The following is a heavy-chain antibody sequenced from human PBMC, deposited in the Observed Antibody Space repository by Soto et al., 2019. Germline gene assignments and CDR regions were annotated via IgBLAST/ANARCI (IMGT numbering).Heavy chain of an antibody. CDR1: GGSISSGDHY. V-gene: IGHV4-30-4*01. CDR3: VRVGPATTIPTFDS. Sequence: QVQLQESGPGLVKPSQTLSLTCTVSGGSISSGDHYWSWIRQSPGKGLEWIGYVWYRGDTFYNPSLKSRLTMSVDTSKNQFSLRLSSVTAADTAVYYCVRVGPATTIPTFDSWGQGIMVTVSS. J-gene: IGHJ4*02. D-gene: IGHD4-4*01. CDR2: VWYRGDT.